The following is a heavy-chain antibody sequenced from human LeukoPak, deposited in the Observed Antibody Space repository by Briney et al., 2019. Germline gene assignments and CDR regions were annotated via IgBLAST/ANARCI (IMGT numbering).Heavy chain of an antibody. D-gene: IGHD1-1*01. Sequence: GGSLRLSCAASGFTFSSYGMHWVRQAPGKGLEWVAVVSYDGSNKYYADSVKGRFTISRDNSKNTLYLQMNSLRAEDTAVYYCARDGRSGPHFDSWGQGTLVTVSS. CDR2: VSYDGSNK. CDR1: GFTFSSYG. CDR3: ARDGRSGPHFDS. V-gene: IGHV3-30*03. J-gene: IGHJ4*02.